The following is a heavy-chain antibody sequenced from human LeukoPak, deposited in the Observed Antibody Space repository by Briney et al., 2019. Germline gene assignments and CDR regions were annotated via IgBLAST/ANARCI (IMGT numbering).Heavy chain of an antibody. Sequence: GPVKVSCKASGYTFTSYYMHWVRQAPGQGLEWMGIINPSGGSTSYAQKFQGRVTMTRDTSTSTVYMELSSLRSEDTAVYYCARDGYELYYYYGMDVWGQGTTVTVSS. CDR1: GYTFTSYY. CDR2: INPSGGST. CDR3: ARDGYELYYYYGMDV. J-gene: IGHJ6*02. D-gene: IGHD5-12*01. V-gene: IGHV1-46*01.